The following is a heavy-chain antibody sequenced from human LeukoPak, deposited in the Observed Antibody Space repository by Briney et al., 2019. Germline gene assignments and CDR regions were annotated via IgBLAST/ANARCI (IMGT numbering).Heavy chain of an antibody. J-gene: IGHJ4*02. CDR2: IRSKANSYAT. V-gene: IGHV3-73*01. CDR1: GFTFSGSA. Sequence: GGSLRLSCAASGFTFSGSAMHWVRQASGKGLEWVGRIRSKANSYATAYAASVNGRFTISRDDSKNTAYLQMNSLKTEDTAVYYCTRPSDTAMARFDYWGQGTLVTVSS. D-gene: IGHD5-18*01. CDR3: TRPSDTAMARFDY.